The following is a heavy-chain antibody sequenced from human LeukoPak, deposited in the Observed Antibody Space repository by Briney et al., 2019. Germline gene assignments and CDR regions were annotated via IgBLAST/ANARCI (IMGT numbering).Heavy chain of an antibody. CDR2: INHSGGT. CDR1: GGSFSGYY. D-gene: IGHD5-18*01. CDR3: ARHRLGYSYGYSYYYYMDV. J-gene: IGHJ6*03. Sequence: PSETLSLTCAVYGGSFSGYYWSWIRQPPGKGLEWIGEINHSGGTNYNPSLKSRVTISVDTSKNQFSLKLSSVTAADTAVYYCARHRLGYSYGYSYYYYMDVWGKGTTVTISS. V-gene: IGHV4-34*01.